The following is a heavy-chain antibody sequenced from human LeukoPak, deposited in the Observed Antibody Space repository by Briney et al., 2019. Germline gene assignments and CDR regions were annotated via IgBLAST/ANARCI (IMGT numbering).Heavy chain of an antibody. CDR3: ARGQGYSLFPDNYYFDY. V-gene: IGHV1-2*02. CDR1: GFTFTGYY. D-gene: IGHD5-18*01. CDR2: INPNSGGT. J-gene: IGHJ4*02. Sequence: GASVKVSCKASGFTFTGYYMHWVRQAPGQGLEWMGWINPNSGGTDYAQKFRGRVTMTRDTSISTAYMELSRLRSDDTAVYYCARGQGYSLFPDNYYFDYWGQGALVTVSS.